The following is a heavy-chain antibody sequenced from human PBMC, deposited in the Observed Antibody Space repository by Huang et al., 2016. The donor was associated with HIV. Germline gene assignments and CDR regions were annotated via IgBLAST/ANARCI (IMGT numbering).Heavy chain of an antibody. CDR2: INSDGSST. J-gene: IGHJ4*02. D-gene: IGHD3-22*01. V-gene: IGHV3-74*01. CDR1: GFSISSDW. CDR3: ARDPRIQSWLNFFDY. Sequence: EVQLLESGGGLVQPGGSLRRACAAFGFSISSDWMHWVRKGPGKGLVWVSRINSDGSSTSYADSVKGRFTISRDNAKNTLYLQMNSLRAEDTAVYYCARDPRIQSWLNFFDYWGQGTLVSVSS.